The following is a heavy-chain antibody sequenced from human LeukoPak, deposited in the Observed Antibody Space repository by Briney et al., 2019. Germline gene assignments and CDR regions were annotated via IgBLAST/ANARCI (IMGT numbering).Heavy chain of an antibody. Sequence: SETLSLTCTVSGGPISIYYWSWIRQPPGKGLEWIGYIHYSGSTSYNPSLKSRVTISVDTSKNQFSLKLSSMTAADTAVYYCARGPRVTFDYWGQGTLVTVSS. CDR2: IHYSGST. CDR1: GGPISIYY. J-gene: IGHJ4*02. D-gene: IGHD3-10*01. CDR3: ARGPRVTFDY. V-gene: IGHV4-59*01.